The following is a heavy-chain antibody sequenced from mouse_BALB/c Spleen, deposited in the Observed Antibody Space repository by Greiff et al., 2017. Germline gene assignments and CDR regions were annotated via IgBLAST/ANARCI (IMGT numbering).Heavy chain of an antibody. J-gene: IGHJ4*01. CDR3: ARKGIYGNYEVDY. D-gene: IGHD2-1*01. CDR2: IWSGGST. CDR1: GFSLTSYG. Sequence: VKLLESGPGLVQPSQSLSITCTVSGFSLTSYGVHWVRQSPGKGLEWLGVIWSGGSTDYNAAFISRLSISKDNSKSQVFFKMNSLQADDTAIYYCARKGIYGNYEVDYWGQGTSVTVSS. V-gene: IGHV2-4-1*01.